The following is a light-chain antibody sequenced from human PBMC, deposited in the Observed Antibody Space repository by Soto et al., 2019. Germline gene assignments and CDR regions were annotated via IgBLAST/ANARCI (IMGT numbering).Light chain of an antibody. CDR3: QQYYSNPQT. CDR1: QSVLYSSNNKNY. CDR2: WAS. V-gene: IGKV4-1*01. Sequence: DIVMTQSPDSLAVSLCERATINCKSSQSVLYSSNNKNYLAWYQQKPGQPPKLLIYWASTRESGVPERFSGSGSGTDFTLTISSLQAEDVAVYYCQQYYSNPQTFGQGTKVDNK. J-gene: IGKJ1*01.